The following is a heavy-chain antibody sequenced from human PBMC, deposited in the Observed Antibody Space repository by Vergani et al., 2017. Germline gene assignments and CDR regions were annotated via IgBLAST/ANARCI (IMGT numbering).Heavy chain of an antibody. J-gene: IGHJ2*01. CDR1: GGSVSSGSYY. CDR3: ARDVTLVVVKPSQEPTNWXFDL. D-gene: IGHD3-22*01. V-gene: IGHV4-61*01. Sequence: QVQLQESGPGLVKPSETLSLTCTVSGGSVSSGSYYWSWIRQPPGKGLDWIGYIYYSGSTNYNPSLKSRVTISVDTSKNQFSLKLSSVTAADTAVYYCARDVTLVVVKPSQEPTNWXFDLWGRGTLVTVSA. CDR2: IYYSGST.